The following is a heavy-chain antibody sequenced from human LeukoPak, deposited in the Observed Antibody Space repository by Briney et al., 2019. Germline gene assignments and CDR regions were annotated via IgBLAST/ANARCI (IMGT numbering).Heavy chain of an antibody. CDR2: IWYDGSDQ. CDR1: GFTFSSYG. Sequence: GGSLRLSCAASGFTFSSYGMRWVRQAPGKGLEWVAVIWYDGSDQRYADSVKGRFTISRGNSKNTLYLQMNSLRAEDTAVYYCGSGEWPQNYWGQGTLVTVSS. CDR3: GSGEWPQNY. V-gene: IGHV3-33*01. D-gene: IGHD3-10*01. J-gene: IGHJ4*02.